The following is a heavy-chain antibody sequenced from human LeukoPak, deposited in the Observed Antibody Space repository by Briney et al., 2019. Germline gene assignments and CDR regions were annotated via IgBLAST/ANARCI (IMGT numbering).Heavy chain of an antibody. CDR1: GFTFSTYW. J-gene: IGHJ5*02. Sequence: GGSLRLSCAASGFTFSTYWMSWVRQAPGKGRECVANIKQDGSEKYYVDSVKGRFTISRDSAKNSLYLQMNSLRAEDTAVYYCARSLSNRLLSQYNWFDLWGQGTLVTVSS. CDR3: ARSLSNRLLSQYNWFDL. D-gene: IGHD2-21*02. V-gene: IGHV3-7*01. CDR2: IKQDGSEK.